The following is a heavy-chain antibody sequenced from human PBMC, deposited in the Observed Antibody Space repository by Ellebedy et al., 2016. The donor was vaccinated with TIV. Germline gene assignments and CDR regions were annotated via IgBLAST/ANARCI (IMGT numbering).Heavy chain of an antibody. D-gene: IGHD3-9*01. J-gene: IGHJ5*02. CDR2: ISVYNGNT. V-gene: IGHV1-18*01. Sequence: AASVKVSCKASGYTFTSYVISWVRQAPGQGLEWMGWISVYNGNTNYAQKPQGRVTMTTDTSTSTAYMELRSLRSDDPAVYYCARVAGRYWFDPWGQGTLVTVSS. CDR1: GYTFTSYV. CDR3: ARVAGRYWFDP.